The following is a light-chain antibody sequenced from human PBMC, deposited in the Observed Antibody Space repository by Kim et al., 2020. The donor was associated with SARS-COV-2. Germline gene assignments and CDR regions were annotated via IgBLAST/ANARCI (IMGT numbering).Light chain of an antibody. CDR3: QQSYTTPAS. CDR2: AAS. CDR1: QTLNSH. J-gene: IGKJ2*01. Sequence: DIQLTQSPSSLSVAVGDRVTITCRASQTLNSHLNWYQHKPGRAPTVLIYAASTWQSGVPSRFSGVESGPDFTLTISNLQPEDLATYFCQQSYTTPASFGQGTKLEI. V-gene: IGKV1-39*01.